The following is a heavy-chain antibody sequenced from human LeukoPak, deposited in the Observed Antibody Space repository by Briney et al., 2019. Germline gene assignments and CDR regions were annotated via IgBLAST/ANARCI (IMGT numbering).Heavy chain of an antibody. CDR1: GYTFTSYD. CDR3: AAGGMKDGSSGYYLDAFDI. CDR2: MNPNSGNT. J-gene: IGHJ3*02. V-gene: IGHV1-8*01. D-gene: IGHD3-22*01. Sequence: ASVKVSCKASGYTFTSYDINWVRQATGQGLEWMGWMNPNSGNTGYAQKFQGRVTMTRNTSISTTYMELSSLRSEDTAVYYCAAGGMKDGSSGYYLDAFDIWGQGTMVTVSS.